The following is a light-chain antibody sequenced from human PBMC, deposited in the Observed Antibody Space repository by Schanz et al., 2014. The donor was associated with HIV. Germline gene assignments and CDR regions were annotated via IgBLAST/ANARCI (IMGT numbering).Light chain of an antibody. Sequence: QSVLTQPPSASGTPGQRVTISCSGSSSNIGSNVVSWYQQLPGTAPTLLIFDNTNRPSGVPARFSGSKSGSSASLAISGLQADDEADYFCQSFDSSLNGVVFGGGTKLTVL. CDR1: SSNIGSNV. CDR3: QSFDSSLNGVV. J-gene: IGLJ3*02. V-gene: IGLV1-44*01. CDR2: DNT.